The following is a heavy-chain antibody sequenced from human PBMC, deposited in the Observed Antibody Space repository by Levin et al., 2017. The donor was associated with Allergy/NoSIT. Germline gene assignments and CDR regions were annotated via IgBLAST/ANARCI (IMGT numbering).Heavy chain of an antibody. D-gene: IGHD6-19*01. Sequence: SVKVSCKASGGTFRRYGISWVRQAPGQGPEWMGGIIPVFGTANYAQKFQGRVTITADASASTVYMELSSLRSDDTAVYHCARTAKKTSDTSGWFVPFDFWGQGTLITVSS. CDR2: IIPVFGTA. CDR3: ARTAKKTSDTSGWFVPFDF. J-gene: IGHJ4*02. CDR1: GGTFRRYG. V-gene: IGHV1-69*13.